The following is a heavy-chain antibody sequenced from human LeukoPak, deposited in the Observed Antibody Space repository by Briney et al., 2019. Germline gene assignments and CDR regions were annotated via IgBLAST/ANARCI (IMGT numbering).Heavy chain of an antibody. J-gene: IGHJ5*02. D-gene: IGHD4-23*01. CDR2: IYHSGST. Sequence: PSQTLSLTCAVSGGSISSGGYSWRWTRQPPGKGLEWIGYIYHSGSTYYNPSLKSRVTISVDRSKNQFSLKLSSVTAADTAVYYCARFTVINNWFDPWGQGTLVTVSS. V-gene: IGHV4-30-2*01. CDR3: ARFTVINNWFDP. CDR1: GGSISSGGYS.